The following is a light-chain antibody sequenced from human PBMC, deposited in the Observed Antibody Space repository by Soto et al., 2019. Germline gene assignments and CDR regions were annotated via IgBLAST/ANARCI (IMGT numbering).Light chain of an antibody. CDR1: QSVSRY. V-gene: IGKV3-11*01. CDR2: DAS. Sequence: EIVLTQSPATLSVSPGERATLSCRASQSVSRYLAWYQQKPGQAPRLLISDASNRATGIPARFSGSGSGTDYTLTISSLEPEDFGVYYCQKRSNWPYTFGQGTKREIK. CDR3: QKRSNWPYT. J-gene: IGKJ2*01.